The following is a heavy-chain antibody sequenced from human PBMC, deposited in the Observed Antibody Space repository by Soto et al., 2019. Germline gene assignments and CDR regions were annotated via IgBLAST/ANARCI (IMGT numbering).Heavy chain of an antibody. CDR2: IYWDDAK. V-gene: IGHV2-5*02. CDR3: ARKGPEDWPLDY. Sequence: QITLKESGPTLVKPTQTLTLTCTFSGFSLSTRGVGVAWIRQPPGEALERLAVIYWDDAKEHSPSLKNRLTITKDISKNQVVLTMTNMGPMDTGTYYCARKGPEDWPLDYWGQGTLVTVSS. CDR1: GFSLSTRGVG. J-gene: IGHJ4*02. D-gene: IGHD3-9*01.